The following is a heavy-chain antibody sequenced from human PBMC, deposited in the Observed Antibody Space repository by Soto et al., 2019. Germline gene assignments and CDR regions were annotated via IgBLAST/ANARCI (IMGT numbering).Heavy chain of an antibody. Sequence: ASVKVSCKASGYIFTNHYIHWVRQAPGQGLEWMGTINPDNGNTKYSQKFQGRLTFTSDTSTSTAYMELSSLKSEDTALYFCARDKNPIVPFLEWTNWFDPWGQGTLVTVSS. J-gene: IGHJ5*02. V-gene: IGHV1-46*01. CDR2: INPDNGNT. CDR1: GYIFTNHY. CDR3: ARDKNPIVPFLEWTNWFDP. D-gene: IGHD3-3*02.